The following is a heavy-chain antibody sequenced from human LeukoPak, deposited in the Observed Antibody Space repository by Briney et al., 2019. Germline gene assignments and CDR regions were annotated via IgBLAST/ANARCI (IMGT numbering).Heavy chain of an antibody. J-gene: IGHJ4*02. D-gene: IGHD3-10*01. V-gene: IGHV4-59*12. CDR1: GGSISSYY. Sequence: SETLSLTCTVSGGSISSYYWSWIRQPPGKGLEWIGYLYYTGTTNYNPSLKSRVTISVDTSKNQFSLKLSSVTAADTAVYYCAREGLLWFGQLSGDYWGQGTLVTVSS. CDR2: LYYTGTT. CDR3: AREGLLWFGQLSGDY.